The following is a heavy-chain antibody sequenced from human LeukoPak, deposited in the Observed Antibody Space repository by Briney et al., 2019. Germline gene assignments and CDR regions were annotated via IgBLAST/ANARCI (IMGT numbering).Heavy chain of an antibody. CDR2: IYYSGST. J-gene: IGHJ4*02. CDR3: GRIHRDSGSPTWFY. CDR1: GGSISSSSYY. D-gene: IGHD3-10*01. V-gene: IGHV4-39*07. Sequence: SETLSLTCTVSGGSISSSSYYWGWIRQPPGKGLEWIGSIYYSGSTYYNPSLKSRVTISVDTSKNQFSLKLSSVTAADTAVYYCGRIHRDSGSPTWFYWGQGTLVTVSS.